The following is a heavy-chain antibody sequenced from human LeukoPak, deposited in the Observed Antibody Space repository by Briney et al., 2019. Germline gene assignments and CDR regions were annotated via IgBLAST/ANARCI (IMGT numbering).Heavy chain of an antibody. CDR2: ISSNGGST. Sequence: GGSLRLSCAASGFTFSSYAMHWVRQAPGKGLEYVSAISSNGGSTYYANSVKGRFTISRDNSKNTLYLQMGSLRAEDMAVYYCARDLSNGGWPGYYMDVWGKGTTVTVSS. CDR3: ARDLSNGGWPGYYMDV. CDR1: GFTFSSYA. D-gene: IGHD2-8*01. J-gene: IGHJ6*03. V-gene: IGHV3-64*01.